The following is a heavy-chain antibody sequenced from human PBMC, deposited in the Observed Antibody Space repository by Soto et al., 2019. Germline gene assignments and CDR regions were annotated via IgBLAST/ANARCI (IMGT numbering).Heavy chain of an antibody. CDR3: ARGTSWQLPFDY. CDR1: SDSISSYY. V-gene: IGHV4-59*01. CDR2: ISYSGST. D-gene: IGHD6-13*01. Sequence: PSETLSLTCTVSSDSISSYYWSWIRQPPGKRLEWIGYISYSGSTDYNPSLKSRVTISGDTSKNQVSLKVSSVTAADTAVYYCARGTSWQLPFDYWGQGTLVTV. J-gene: IGHJ4*02.